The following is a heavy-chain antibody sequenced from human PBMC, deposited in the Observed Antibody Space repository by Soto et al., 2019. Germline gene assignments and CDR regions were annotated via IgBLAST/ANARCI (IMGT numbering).Heavy chain of an antibody. CDR3: ERYLGYYASDGYFDY. CDR2: ISSSGNII. D-gene: IGHD3-22*01. CDR1: GFTFSDYY. V-gene: IGHV3-11*01. Sequence: GGSLRLSCAGSGFTFSDYYMSWIRQAPGKGLEWVSYISSSGNIIYYADSVKGRFTISRDNAKNSLYLQMNSLRAEDTAVYYCERYLGYYASDGYFDYWGQGTLVTVYS. J-gene: IGHJ4*02.